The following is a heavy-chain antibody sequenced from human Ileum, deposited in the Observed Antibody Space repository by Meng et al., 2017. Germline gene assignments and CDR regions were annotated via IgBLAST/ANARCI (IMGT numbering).Heavy chain of an antibody. CDR3: VRHGGKYFDS. CDR1: GGSISSSFY. CDR2: IYLAGRP. D-gene: IGHD2-15*01. J-gene: IGHJ4*02. Sequence: QVQLQDAGPGLVRPSGSLSLTCTVSGGSISSSFYWSRVRQSPGKGLEWIGQIYLAGRPNYNPSLESRVTISVDKSKNQFSLRLTSVTAADTAIFYCVRHGGKYFDSWGQGTLVTVSS. V-gene: IGHV4-4*02.